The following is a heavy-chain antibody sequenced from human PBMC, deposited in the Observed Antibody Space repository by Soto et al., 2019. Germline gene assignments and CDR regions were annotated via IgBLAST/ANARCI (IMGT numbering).Heavy chain of an antibody. CDR2: INAGNGNT. J-gene: IGHJ4*02. CDR1: GYTFTSYA. V-gene: IGHV1-3*01. D-gene: IGHD2-2*01. CDR3: ARVSGVPAAMIDY. Sequence: ASVKVSCKASGYTFTSYAMHWVRQASGLRPEWMGWINAGNGNTKYSQKFQGRVTITRDTSASTAYMELSSLRSDDTAVYYCARVSGVPAAMIDYSGQGTLVTVSS.